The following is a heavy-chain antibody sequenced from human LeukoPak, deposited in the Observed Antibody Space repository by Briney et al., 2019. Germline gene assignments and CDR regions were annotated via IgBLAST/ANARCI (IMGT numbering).Heavy chain of an antibody. CDR3: AKHIAPRRNFDS. Sequence: GGSLRLSCAASTFIVSSSHMTWVRQTPGKGLEWVSVIYSDGRTFYADSVKGRFTISRDNSKNTLYVQVNSLRAEDTAVYYCAKHIAPRRNFDSWGQGTLVTVSS. V-gene: IGHV3-53*01. D-gene: IGHD6-6*01. J-gene: IGHJ4*02. CDR1: TFIVSSSH. CDR2: IYSDGRT.